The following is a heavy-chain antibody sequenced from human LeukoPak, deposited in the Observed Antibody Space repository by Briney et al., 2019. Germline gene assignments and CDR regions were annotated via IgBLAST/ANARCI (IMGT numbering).Heavy chain of an antibody. CDR3: AREPGYCTGGSCFDY. V-gene: IGHV1-2*02. J-gene: IGHJ4*02. D-gene: IGHD2-15*01. Sequence: GASVKVSCKASGYTFSDYYMHWVRQAPGQGLEWMGWIGPNSGGTNYAQEFQGRVTMTRDTSISTAYMELSRLRSDDTAVYYCAREPGYCTGGSCFDYWGQGTLVTVSS. CDR2: IGPNSGGT. CDR1: GYTFSDYY.